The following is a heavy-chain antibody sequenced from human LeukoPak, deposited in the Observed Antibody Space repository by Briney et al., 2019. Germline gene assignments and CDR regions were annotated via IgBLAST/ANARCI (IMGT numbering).Heavy chain of an antibody. D-gene: IGHD3-3*01. CDR3: AKSPVFGVVPRNSYYFDY. J-gene: IGHJ4*02. Sequence: PGGSLRLSCAASGFTFSSYAMSWVRQAPGKGLEWVSAISGSGGSTYYADSVKGRFTISRDNSKNTLYLQMNSLRAEDTAVYYCAKSPVFGVVPRNSYYFDYWGQGTLVTVSS. V-gene: IGHV3-23*01. CDR2: ISGSGGST. CDR1: GFTFSSYA.